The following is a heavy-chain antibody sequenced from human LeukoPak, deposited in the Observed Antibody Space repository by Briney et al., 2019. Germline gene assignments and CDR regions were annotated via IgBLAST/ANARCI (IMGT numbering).Heavy chain of an antibody. Sequence: SETLSLTCTVSGGSISSHYWSWIRQPPGKGLEWIGEINHSGSTNYNPSLKSRVTISVDTSKNQFSLKLSSVTAADTAVYYCAREGYCSGGSCRYWVDYWGQGTLVTVSS. J-gene: IGHJ4*02. CDR1: GGSISSHY. CDR2: INHSGST. D-gene: IGHD2-15*01. V-gene: IGHV4-34*01. CDR3: AREGYCSGGSCRYWVDY.